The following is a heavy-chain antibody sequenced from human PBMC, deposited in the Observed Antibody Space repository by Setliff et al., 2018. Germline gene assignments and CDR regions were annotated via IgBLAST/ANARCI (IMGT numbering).Heavy chain of an antibody. D-gene: IGHD3-3*01. CDR2: INQSGNT. Sequence: SETLSLTCTVYGGSFSDYYWGWIRQSPGKRPEWIAEINQSGNTNYNPSLNSRVSVSVDTPTNQFSLKVFSVTAADTAVYYCRFWSSYYKNDYWAQGTLVTVS. CDR3: RFWSSYYKNDY. V-gene: IGHV4-34*01. CDR1: GGSFSDYY. J-gene: IGHJ4*02.